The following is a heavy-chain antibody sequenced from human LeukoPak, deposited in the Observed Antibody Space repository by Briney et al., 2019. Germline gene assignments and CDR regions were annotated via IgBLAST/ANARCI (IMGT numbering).Heavy chain of an antibody. Sequence: SVKVSCKASGGTFSSYAISWVRQAPGQGLEWMGRINPIFGTANYAQKFQGRVTITTDESTSTAYMELSSLRSEDTAVYYCARDPHHYSGQVGQPYFDYWGQGTLVTVSS. CDR1: GGTFSSYA. CDR3: ARDPHHYSGQVGQPYFDY. CDR2: INPIFGTA. D-gene: IGHD3-10*01. V-gene: IGHV1-69*05. J-gene: IGHJ4*02.